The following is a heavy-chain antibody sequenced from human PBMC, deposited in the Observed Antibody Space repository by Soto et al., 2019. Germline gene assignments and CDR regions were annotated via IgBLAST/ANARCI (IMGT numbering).Heavy chain of an antibody. J-gene: IGHJ4*02. CDR1: GYAFTAYF. CDR3: ARAVGRDGSSWNRGGFDY. Sequence: ASLKVSCKASGYAFTAYFLHWVRQAPGQGLEWMGWINPDTGGTDSTQKFQGWVTMTRDTSLSTAYLEVSNVKFDDTAIYYCARAVGRDGSSWNRGGFDYWGQGTLVTVAS. CDR2: INPDTGGT. D-gene: IGHD1-1*01. V-gene: IGHV1-2*04.